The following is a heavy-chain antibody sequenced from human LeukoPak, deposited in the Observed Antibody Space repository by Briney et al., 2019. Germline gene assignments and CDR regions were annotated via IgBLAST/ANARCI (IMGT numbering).Heavy chain of an antibody. CDR2: ISDSGDRT. CDR1: GFTFTSHF. V-gene: IGHV3-23*01. Sequence: GGSLRLSCAASGFTFTSHFMSWFRQAPGKGLEWIAAISDSGDRTVSVDSVKGRFTISRDNFNNILYLQMNSLGAGDTAVYYCARRVGETTEKTFDPWGQGTLVTVSS. J-gene: IGHJ5*02. D-gene: IGHD1-26*01. CDR3: ARRVGETTEKTFDP.